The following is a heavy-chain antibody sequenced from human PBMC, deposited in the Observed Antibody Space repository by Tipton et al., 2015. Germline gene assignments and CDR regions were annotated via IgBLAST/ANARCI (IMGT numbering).Heavy chain of an antibody. D-gene: IGHD3-22*01. CDR2: IYYDGST. V-gene: IGHV4-59*01. Sequence: TLSLTCTVSGGSISSYYWSWIRQPPGKGLEWIGYIYYDGSTNYNPSLKSRVTISVDTSKNQFSLKLSSVTAADTAVYYCARQGYYYDSRGSHHLQFDIWGQGTMVTVSS. CDR3: ARQGYYYDSRGSHHLQFDI. J-gene: IGHJ3*02. CDR1: GGSISSYY.